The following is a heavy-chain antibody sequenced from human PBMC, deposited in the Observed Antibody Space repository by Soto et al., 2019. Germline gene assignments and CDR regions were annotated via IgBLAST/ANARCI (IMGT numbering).Heavy chain of an antibody. J-gene: IGHJ6*02. D-gene: IGHD2-2*02. CDR1: GGTFSSYA. CDR3: ARSVVVVPADIYGMDV. V-gene: IGHV1-69*13. Sequence: SVKVSCKASGGTFSSYAISWVRQAPGQGLEWMGGIIPIFGTANYAQKFQGRVTITADESTSTAYMELSSLRSEDTAVYYCARSVVVVPADIYGMDVWGQGTTVTVSS. CDR2: IIPIFGTA.